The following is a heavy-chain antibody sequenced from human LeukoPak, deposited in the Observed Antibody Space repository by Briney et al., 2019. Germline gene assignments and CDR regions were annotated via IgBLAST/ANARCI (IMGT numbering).Heavy chain of an antibody. Sequence: SETLSLTCTVSGGSISSSSYYWGWIRQPPGKGLEWIGSIYYSGSTYYNPSLKSRVTISVDTSKNQFSLKLSSVTAADTAVYYCATFSSPILVRGLVGAFDIWGQGTMVTVSS. V-gene: IGHV4-39*07. J-gene: IGHJ3*02. CDR1: GGSISSSSYY. CDR3: ATFSSPILVRGLVGAFDI. D-gene: IGHD3-10*01. CDR2: IYYSGST.